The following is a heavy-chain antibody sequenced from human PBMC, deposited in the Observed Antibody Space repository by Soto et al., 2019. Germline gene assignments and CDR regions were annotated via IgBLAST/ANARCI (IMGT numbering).Heavy chain of an antibody. Sequence: SETLSLTCTVSGGSISSGGYYWSWIRQHPGKGLEWIGYIYYSGSTYYNPSLKSRVTISVDTSKNQFSLKLSSVTAADTAVYYCARAILVPHIDYWGQGTLVTVSS. CDR1: GGSISSGGYY. J-gene: IGHJ4*02. CDR2: IYYSGST. V-gene: IGHV4-31*03. D-gene: IGHD2-2*01. CDR3: ARAILVPHIDY.